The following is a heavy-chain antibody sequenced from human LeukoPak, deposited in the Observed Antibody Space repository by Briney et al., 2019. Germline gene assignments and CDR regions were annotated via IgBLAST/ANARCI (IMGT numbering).Heavy chain of an antibody. D-gene: IGHD3-3*01. Sequence: GSLRLSCAASGFTFSIYALSWVRQSPGKGLEWIGEINHSGVTNYNPSLKSRITMSVDTSKNQFALQLNSVTAADSAVYYCARGARLLGWFVVGRPPSAYCFDSWGLGTLVTVSS. J-gene: IGHJ4*02. CDR1: GFTFSIYA. V-gene: IGHV4-34*01. CDR2: INHSGVT. CDR3: ARGARLLGWFVVGRPPSAYCFDS.